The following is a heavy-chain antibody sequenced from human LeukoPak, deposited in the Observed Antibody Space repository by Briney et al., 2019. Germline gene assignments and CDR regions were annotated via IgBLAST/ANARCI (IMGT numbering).Heavy chain of an antibody. Sequence: ASVKVSCKASGYSFTSYDINWVRQATGQGLEWMGWMNPNSGNTGYAQKFQGRVTITRNTSISTAYMELSSLRSEDTAVYYCARGDFWSGYPYYFDYWGQGTLVTVSS. J-gene: IGHJ4*02. CDR3: ARGDFWSGYPYYFDY. V-gene: IGHV1-8*03. D-gene: IGHD3-3*01. CDR2: MNPNSGNT. CDR1: GYSFTSYD.